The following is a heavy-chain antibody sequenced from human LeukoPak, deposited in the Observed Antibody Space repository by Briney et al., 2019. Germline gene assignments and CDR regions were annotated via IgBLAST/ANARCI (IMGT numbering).Heavy chain of an antibody. Sequence: GGSLRLSCAASGFTFTTYAMSWVRQAPGKGLEWVSSIGSSTYYADSVKGRFTVSRDDSKNTLYLQMNSLRDEDTAVYYCARVVPIVMTFDYWGQGTLVTVSS. D-gene: IGHD2-2*01. CDR2: IGSST. V-gene: IGHV3-23*05. CDR1: GFTFTTYA. J-gene: IGHJ4*02. CDR3: ARVVPIVMTFDY.